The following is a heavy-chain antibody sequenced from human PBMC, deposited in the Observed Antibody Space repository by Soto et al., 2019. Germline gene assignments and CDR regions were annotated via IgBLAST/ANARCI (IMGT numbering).Heavy chain of an antibody. Sequence: QVQLQQSGPGLVKPSETLSLTCAVSGASINDNNWWSWVRQTPGKGLEWIGEVVHWGTTNYNPSLRSRVTISMDKPNNQISLTLSFVTAADSALYYCARHIGVTCTRGFDYWGQGTLVTVSS. CDR3: ARHIGVTCTRGFDY. J-gene: IGHJ4*02. CDR2: VVHWGTT. CDR1: GASINDNNW. V-gene: IGHV4-4*02. D-gene: IGHD2-21*02.